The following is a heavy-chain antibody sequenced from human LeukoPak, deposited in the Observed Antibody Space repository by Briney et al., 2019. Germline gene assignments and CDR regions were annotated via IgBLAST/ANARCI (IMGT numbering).Heavy chain of an antibody. V-gene: IGHV4-30-4*01. CDR1: GGSISSGDYY. J-gene: IGHJ4*02. D-gene: IGHD1-26*01. Sequence: SETLSLTCTVSGGSISSGDYYWSWIRRPPGKGLEWIGYIYYSGSTYYNPSLKSRVTISVDTSKNQFSLKLSSVTAADTAVYYCVRSGSYPIDYWGQGTLVTVSS. CDR2: IYYSGST. CDR3: VRSGSYPIDY.